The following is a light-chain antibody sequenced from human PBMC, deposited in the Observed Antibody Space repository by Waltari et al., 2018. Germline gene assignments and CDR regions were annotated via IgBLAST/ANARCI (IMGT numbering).Light chain of an antibody. J-gene: IGKJ2*01. CDR1: QGIRNA. CDR2: AAS. CDR3: LQHNSYPYT. Sequence: DIQMTQSPSSLSASVGDRVTITCRASQGIRNALGWYQQKQGKAPNRLIYAASSLQSGVPSRFSGSGSGTEFTLTISSLQPEDFATYYCLQHNSYPYTFGQGTKLEIK. V-gene: IGKV1-17*01.